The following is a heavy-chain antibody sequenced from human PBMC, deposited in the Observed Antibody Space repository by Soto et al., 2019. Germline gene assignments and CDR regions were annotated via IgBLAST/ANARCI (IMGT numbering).Heavy chain of an antibody. V-gene: IGHV3-72*01. CDR3: ATGLIGTSGDYYYGMDV. CDR2: SRNRGNSYTT. CDR1: GFTFSYHY. J-gene: IGHJ6*02. D-gene: IGHD1-7*01. Sequence: PGGSLRLSCSASGFTFSYHYMDWVRQAPGKGLEWVGRSRNRGNSYTTEYAASVKGRFTISRDNSKKSLYLQMSSLKTEDTAVYYXATGLIGTSGDYYYGMDVWGQGTTVTVSS.